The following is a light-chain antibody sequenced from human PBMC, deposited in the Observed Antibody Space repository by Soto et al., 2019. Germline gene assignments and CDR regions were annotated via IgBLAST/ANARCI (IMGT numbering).Light chain of an antibody. CDR1: QSISNW. CDR3: QQSYSTPPIT. CDR2: KAS. V-gene: IGKV1-5*03. Sequence: DIQMTQSPSTLSASVGYRFIITCRASQSISNWLAWYQQKPGKAPNLLIYKASSLKSGVPSGFSGSGSGTDFTLTIRSLQPEDFATYYCQQSYSTPPITFGQGTRLEIK. J-gene: IGKJ5*01.